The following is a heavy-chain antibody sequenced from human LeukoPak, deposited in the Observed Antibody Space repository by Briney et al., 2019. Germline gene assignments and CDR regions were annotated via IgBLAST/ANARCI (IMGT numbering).Heavy chain of an antibody. CDR2: ILTSGST. V-gene: IGHV4-61*02. Sequence: PSQTLSLTCTVSGGSISSGSYFWNWIRQPAGKGLEWIGRILTSGSTNYNPSLKSRVTISVDTSKKQLSLKLLSVTAADTAAYYCAASRGMATIPYYWGQGILVTVSS. J-gene: IGHJ4*02. CDR1: GGSISSGSYF. CDR3: AASRGMATIPYY. D-gene: IGHD5-24*01.